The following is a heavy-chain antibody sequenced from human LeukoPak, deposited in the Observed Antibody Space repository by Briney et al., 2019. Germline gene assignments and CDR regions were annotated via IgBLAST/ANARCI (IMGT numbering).Heavy chain of an antibody. J-gene: IGHJ4*02. CDR2: IFSNDEK. Sequence: SGPTLVNPTETLTLTCTVSGFSLSNARMGVSWIRQPPGEALEWLANIFSNDEKSYSTSLKSRLTISKDTSKSQVVLTMTNMDPVDTATYYCARSGGYCSGGTCFHFDYWGQGTLVTVSS. V-gene: IGHV2-26*01. CDR3: ARSGGYCSGGTCFHFDY. CDR1: GFSLSNARMG. D-gene: IGHD2-15*01.